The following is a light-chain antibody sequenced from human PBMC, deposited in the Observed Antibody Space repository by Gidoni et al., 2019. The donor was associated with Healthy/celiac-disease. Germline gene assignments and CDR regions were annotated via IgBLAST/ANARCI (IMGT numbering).Light chain of an antibody. J-gene: IGKJ4*01. Sequence: IQTSQSPSSVSASVGDRVTITCRASQGISSWLAWYQQRPGKAPKLLIYDASSVQSGVPSRFSGSGSGTDITLTISSLQHEDFANYYCQQANSLPLTFGGGTKVEIK. CDR2: DAS. V-gene: IGKV1-12*01. CDR1: QGISSW. CDR3: QQANSLPLT.